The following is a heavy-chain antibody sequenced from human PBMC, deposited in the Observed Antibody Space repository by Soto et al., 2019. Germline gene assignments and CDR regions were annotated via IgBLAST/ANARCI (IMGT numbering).Heavy chain of an antibody. Sequence: QLQLVQSAAEVKKPGASVRVSCKAYGYPFIKYGISWIRPAPEQGLEWMGWIKVDSGYTNYAQKFQGRVTMTADTSSDTAFMELRSLRLDDTAVYFCATSYGTGFDPWGEGTLVSVSS. J-gene: IGHJ5*02. CDR1: GYPFIKYG. V-gene: IGHV1-18*04. CDR3: ATSYGTGFDP. D-gene: IGHD4-17*01. CDR2: IKVDSGYT.